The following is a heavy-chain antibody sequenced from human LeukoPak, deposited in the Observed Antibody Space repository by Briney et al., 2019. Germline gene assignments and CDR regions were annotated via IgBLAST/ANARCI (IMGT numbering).Heavy chain of an antibody. D-gene: IGHD2-2*01. V-gene: IGHV1-2*02. CDR1: GYTFTGYY. CDR2: INPNSGGT. J-gene: IGHJ6*03. Sequence: GASVKVSCKASGYTFTGYYMHWARQAPGQGLQWMGWINPNSGGTNYAQKFQGRVTMTRDTSISTAYMELSRLRSDDTAVYYCARAYCSSTSCSVDMDVWGKGTTVTVSS. CDR3: ARAYCSSTSCSVDMDV.